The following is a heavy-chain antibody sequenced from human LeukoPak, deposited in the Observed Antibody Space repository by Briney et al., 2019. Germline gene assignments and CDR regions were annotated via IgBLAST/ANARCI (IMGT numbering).Heavy chain of an antibody. CDR1: GFTVSSNY. J-gene: IGHJ6*04. D-gene: IGHD3-10*02. V-gene: IGHV3-23*01. CDR2: ISGSGGST. CDR3: AELGITMIGGV. Sequence: TGGSLRLSCAASGFTVSSNYMSWVRQARGKGLEWVSAISGSGGSTYYADCVKGRLTISRHNPKNSLYLQMNSLRAEDTAVYYCAELGITMIGGVWGKGTTVTISS.